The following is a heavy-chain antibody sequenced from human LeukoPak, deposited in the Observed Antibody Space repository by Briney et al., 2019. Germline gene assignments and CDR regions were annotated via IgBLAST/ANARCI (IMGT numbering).Heavy chain of an antibody. V-gene: IGHV1-18*04. J-gene: IGHJ3*02. D-gene: IGHD2-8*01. CDR2: ISVYNGDT. CDR1: GYTFTSYG. CDR3: ARDLDIVPYVPFDI. Sequence: PGASVKVSCKASGYTFTSYGISWVRQAPGQGLEWMGWISVYNGDTNYAQKLQGRITMTTDTSTSTAYMELRSLRSDDTAVYYCARDLDIVPYVPFDIWGQGTMVTVSS.